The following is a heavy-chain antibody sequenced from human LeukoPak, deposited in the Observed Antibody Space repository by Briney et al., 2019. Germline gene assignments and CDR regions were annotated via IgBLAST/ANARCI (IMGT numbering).Heavy chain of an antibody. CDR2: IYYAGNT. D-gene: IGHD4-17*01. CDR3: ARHVSVTPWYFDL. Sequence: SETLSLTCTVSGVSISSYFWSWIRQPPGKALEWIGYIYYAGNTKYSPSLKGRITISVDTSKNQFSLRLSSVTAADTAVYYCARHVSVTPWYFDLWGRGTLVTVSS. J-gene: IGHJ2*01. V-gene: IGHV4-59*08. CDR1: GVSISSYF.